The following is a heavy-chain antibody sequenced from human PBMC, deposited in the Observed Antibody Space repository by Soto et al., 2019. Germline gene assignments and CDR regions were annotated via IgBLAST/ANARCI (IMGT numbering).Heavy chain of an antibody. V-gene: IGHV3-23*01. D-gene: IGHD3-10*01. J-gene: IGHJ4*02. CDR3: AKALGLRGAMGYYFED. CDR1: GFTFSTYA. Sequence: EVQLLESGGGLVQPGGSLRLSCAASGFTFSTYAMSWVRQAPGKGLEWVSAISASGGTTYYAGSVKGRFTISRDSPKNTLYLQMNNLRAEDTAVYFCAKALGLRGAMGYYFEDWGQGTLITVSS. CDR2: ISASGGTT.